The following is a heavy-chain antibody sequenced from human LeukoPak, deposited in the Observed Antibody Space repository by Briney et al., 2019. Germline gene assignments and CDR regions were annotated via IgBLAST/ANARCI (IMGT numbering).Heavy chain of an antibody. CDR1: GFTVSSNY. CDR3: ARVSRWLQLRCGWDAFDI. V-gene: IGHV3-53*01. Sequence: GGSLRLSCAASGFTVSSNYMSWVRQAPGKGLEWVSVIYSGGSTYYADSVKGRFTISRDNSKNTLYLQMNSLRAEDTAVYYCARVSRWLQLRCGWDAFDIWGQGTMVTVSS. D-gene: IGHD5-24*01. CDR2: IYSGGST. J-gene: IGHJ3*02.